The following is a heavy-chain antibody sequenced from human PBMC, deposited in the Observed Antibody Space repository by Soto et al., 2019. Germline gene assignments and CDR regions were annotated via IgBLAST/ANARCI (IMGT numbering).Heavy chain of an antibody. J-gene: IGHJ4*02. CDR2: ISAYNGNT. CDR3: AREGSVTTVTTFDY. D-gene: IGHD4-17*01. CDR1: GYTFTSYG. Sequence: ASVKVSCQASGYTFTSYGISWVRQAPGQGLEWMGWISAYNGNTNYAQKLQGRVTMTTDTSTSTAYMELRSLRSDDTAVYYCAREGSVTTVTTFDYWGQGTLVTVSS. V-gene: IGHV1-18*01.